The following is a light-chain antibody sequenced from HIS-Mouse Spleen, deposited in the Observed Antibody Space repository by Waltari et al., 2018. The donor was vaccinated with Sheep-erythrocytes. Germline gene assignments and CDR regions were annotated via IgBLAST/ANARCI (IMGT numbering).Light chain of an antibody. CDR3: SSYTSSSTWV. V-gene: IGLV2-14*01. CDR2: EVS. Sequence: QPASVSGSPGQSITISCTGTSSDVGGYNYVSWYQQHPGKAPKLMIYEVSNRPSGVSNRFPGSKSGNTASLTISGLQAEDEADYYCSSYTSSSTWVFGGGTKLTVL. CDR1: SSDVGGYNY. J-gene: IGLJ3*02.